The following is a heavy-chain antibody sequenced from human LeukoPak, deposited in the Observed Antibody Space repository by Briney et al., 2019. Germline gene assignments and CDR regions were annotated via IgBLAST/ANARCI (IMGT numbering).Heavy chain of an antibody. J-gene: IGHJ4*02. CDR3: ARDVPDFWSGFDY. Sequence: GASVKVSCKASGYPFTTYGLSWVRQAPGQGLEWMEQISGNDGDTNYAQKFQGRVTMTTDTATSTAYMELTSLRSDDTAVYYCARDVPDFWSGFDYWGQGTLVTVSP. V-gene: IGHV1-18*01. CDR2: ISGNDGDT. CDR1: GYPFTTYG. D-gene: IGHD3-3*01.